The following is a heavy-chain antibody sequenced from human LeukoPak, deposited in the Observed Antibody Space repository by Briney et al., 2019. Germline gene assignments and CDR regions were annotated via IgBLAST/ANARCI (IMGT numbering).Heavy chain of an antibody. CDR3: ARVRYGTYDY. CDR2: IGTAGDT. CDR1: GFTFSTYD. J-gene: IGHJ4*02. V-gene: IGHV3-13*01. Sequence: GGSLRLSCAASGFTFSTYDMHWVRQATGKGLEWVSAIGTAGDTYYPGSVKGRFTISRENAKNSLYLQMNGLRTEDTAVYYCARVRYGTYDYWGQGTLVTVSS. D-gene: IGHD4-17*01.